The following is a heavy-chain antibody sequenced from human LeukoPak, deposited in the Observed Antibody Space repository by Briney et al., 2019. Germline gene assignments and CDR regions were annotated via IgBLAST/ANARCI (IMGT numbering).Heavy chain of an antibody. D-gene: IGHD1-7*01. CDR1: GFTFRTYA. Sequence: GGSLRLSCSASGFTFRTYAIHWVRQAPGKGLEWVTFISYDGAIKYYADSVKGRFTISRDNSKNTLYLQMNSLRAEDTAVYYCARRYNWNYELDYWGQGTLVTVSS. CDR2: ISYDGAIK. J-gene: IGHJ4*02. V-gene: IGHV3-30-3*01. CDR3: ARRYNWNYELDY.